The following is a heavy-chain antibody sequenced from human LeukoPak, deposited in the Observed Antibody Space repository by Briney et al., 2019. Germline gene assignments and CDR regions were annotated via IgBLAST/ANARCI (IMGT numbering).Heavy chain of an antibody. J-gene: IGHJ4*02. CDR3: AKDVLRFLEWLLDY. Sequence: PGGSLRLSCAASGFTLSSYWMSWVRLAPGKGLEWVANVKQDGSEKYYVDSVKGRFTISRDNAKNSLFLQMNSLRAEDTAVYYCAKDVLRFLEWLLDYWGQGTLVTVSS. V-gene: IGHV3-7*01. CDR1: GFTLSSYW. CDR2: VKQDGSEK. D-gene: IGHD3-3*01.